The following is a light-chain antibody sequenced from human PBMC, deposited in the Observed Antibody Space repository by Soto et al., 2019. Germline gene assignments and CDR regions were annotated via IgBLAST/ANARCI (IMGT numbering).Light chain of an antibody. CDR3: QQSYSVPFT. Sequence: DIQLTQSPSSLSAPVGDRVTITCRASQIISTHLSWYQQKPGKAPKVVIYAASSLQSGVPSRFSGSGSGTDFTLTISSLQPEDFATYYCQQSYSVPFTFGPGTKVDIK. CDR1: QIISTH. V-gene: IGKV1-39*01. J-gene: IGKJ3*01. CDR2: AAS.